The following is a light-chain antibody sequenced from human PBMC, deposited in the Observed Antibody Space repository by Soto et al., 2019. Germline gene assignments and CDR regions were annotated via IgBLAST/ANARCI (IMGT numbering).Light chain of an antibody. V-gene: IGKV4-1*01. J-gene: IGKJ4*01. CDR3: QQYHSAPLT. Sequence: DIVMTQSPDSLAVSLCERATINCKSSQTVLSSSNNKNYLALYQQKPGQPPKLLIYWTSPRESVVHHRFSGSGSGKDFSLTIRRLQAEDVAVYYCQQYHSAPLTLDGGTKV. CDR2: WTS. CDR1: QTVLSSSNNKNY.